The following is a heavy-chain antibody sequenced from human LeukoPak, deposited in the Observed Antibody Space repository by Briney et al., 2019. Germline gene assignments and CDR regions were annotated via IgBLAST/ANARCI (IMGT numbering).Heavy chain of an antibody. Sequence: GGSLRLSCAASGFTFSSYSMNWVRQAPGKGLEWVSSISSSSSDIYYADSVKGRFTNYRDNAKSSLYLQMNSLRAEDTAVYYCASLGAGIAARYWGQGTLVTVSS. CDR2: ISSSSSDI. CDR3: ASLGAGIAARY. V-gene: IGHV3-21*01. J-gene: IGHJ4*02. D-gene: IGHD6-6*01. CDR1: GFTFSSYS.